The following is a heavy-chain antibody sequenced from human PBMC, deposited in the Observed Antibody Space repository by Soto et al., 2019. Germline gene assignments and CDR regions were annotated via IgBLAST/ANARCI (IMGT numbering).Heavy chain of an antibody. CDR1: GGSISSDDYY. D-gene: IGHD3-22*01. CDR2: IHSSGSI. J-gene: IGHJ1*01. V-gene: IGHV4-30-4*01. CDR3: ARDLDGLHDDASGPFPRPG. Sequence: SETLSLTCTVSGGSISSDDYYWSWIRQAPGRGLEWIGYIHSSGSIYYNPSLKSRATMSIDTAGNQFSLKVSSVTVADTAVYYCARDLDGLHDDASGPFPRPGWGQGTLVTVSS.